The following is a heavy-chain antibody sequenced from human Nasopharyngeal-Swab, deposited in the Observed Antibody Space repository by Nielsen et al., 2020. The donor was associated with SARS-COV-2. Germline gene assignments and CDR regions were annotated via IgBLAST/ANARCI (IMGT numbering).Heavy chain of an antibody. Sequence: WIRQPPGKGLEWVAVISYDGSNKYYADSVKGRFTISRDNSKNTLYLQMNSLRAEDTAVYYCARPFRKGAFDIWGQGTMVTVSS. V-gene: IGHV3-33*05. J-gene: IGHJ3*02. CDR2: ISYDGSNK. CDR3: ARPFRKGAFDI.